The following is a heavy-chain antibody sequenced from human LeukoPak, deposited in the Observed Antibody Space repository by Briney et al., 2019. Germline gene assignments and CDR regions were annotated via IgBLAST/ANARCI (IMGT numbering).Heavy chain of an antibody. CDR3: ARGSPVGYYYGSGDYFDH. D-gene: IGHD3-10*01. V-gene: IGHV1-8*01. J-gene: IGHJ4*02. Sequence: ASVKVSCKASGYTFTSYDINWVRQATGQGLEWMGWMNPNSGNTGYAQKFQGRVTMTRNTSISTAYMELSSLRSEDTAVYYCARGSPVGYYYGSGDYFDHWGQGTLVTVSS. CDR1: GYTFTSYD. CDR2: MNPNSGNT.